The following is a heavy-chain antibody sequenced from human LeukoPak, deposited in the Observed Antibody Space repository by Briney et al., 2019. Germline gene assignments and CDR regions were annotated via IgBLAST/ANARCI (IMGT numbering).Heavy chain of an antibody. V-gene: IGHV4-34*01. J-gene: IGHJ4*02. CDR2: INHSGST. Sequence: SETLSLTCAVYGGSFSGYYWSWIRQPPGKGLEWIGEINHSGSTNYNPSLKSRVTISVDTSKNQFSLKLSSVTAADTAVYYCARVRPGRITIFGVVTNDTRGTYYFDYWGQGTLVTVSS. CDR1: GGSFSGYY. CDR3: ARVRPGRITIFGVVTNDTRGTYYFDY. D-gene: IGHD3-3*01.